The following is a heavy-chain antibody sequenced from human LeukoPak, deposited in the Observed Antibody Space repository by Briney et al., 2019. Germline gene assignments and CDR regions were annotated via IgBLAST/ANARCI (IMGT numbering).Heavy chain of an antibody. CDR1: GGSLSSYY. V-gene: IGHV4-59*01. Sequence: SETLSLTCTVSGGSLSSYYWSWIRQPPGKGLEWIGYIYYSGSTSYNPSLKSRVTISVDTSKNQFSPKLSSVTAADTALYFCARDITDGRAFDIWGQGTMVTVSS. CDR3: ARDITDGRAFDI. J-gene: IGHJ3*02. D-gene: IGHD1-14*01. CDR2: IYYSGST.